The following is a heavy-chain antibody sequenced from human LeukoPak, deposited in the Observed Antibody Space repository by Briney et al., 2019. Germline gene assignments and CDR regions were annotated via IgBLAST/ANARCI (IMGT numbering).Heavy chain of an antibody. D-gene: IGHD3-10*01. Sequence: PSEALSLTCTVSGGSIGSSSYHWGWIRQPPGKGLEWIGNIYNGGSTYYNSSLKSRITISVATSKNQFSLKLTSVTAADTAVYYCARRGGSGRSFDYWGQGTLVTVSS. CDR1: GGSIGSSSYH. V-gene: IGHV4-39*01. J-gene: IGHJ4*02. CDR2: IYNGGST. CDR3: ARRGGSGRSFDY.